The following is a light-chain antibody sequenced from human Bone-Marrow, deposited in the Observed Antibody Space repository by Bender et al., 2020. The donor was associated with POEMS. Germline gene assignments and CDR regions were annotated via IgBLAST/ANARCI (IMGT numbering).Light chain of an antibody. V-gene: IGLV1-36*01. CDR2: SDN. CDR1: SSNIGNHG. J-gene: IGLJ3*02. Sequence: QSVVTQPPSLSEAPRQRVTISCSGSSSNIGNHGVNWYQQLPGAAPKLLIDSDNQRPSGVSDRFSASKSGTSASLAISELQSEDEALYYCSAWDDSLSGWVFGGGTKLTVL. CDR3: SAWDDSLSGWV.